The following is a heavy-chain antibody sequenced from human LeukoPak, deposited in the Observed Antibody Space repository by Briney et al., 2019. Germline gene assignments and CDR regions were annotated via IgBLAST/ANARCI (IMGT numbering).Heavy chain of an antibody. D-gene: IGHD5-18*01. CDR2: IYYSGSP. Sequence: SETLSLTCTVSGGSVSSGTYYWNWIRQPPGKGLEWIGYIYYSGSPNYSPSLKSRVTISVDTSKNQFSLKLSSVTVADTAVYYCARAGYSYGGQFDYWGRGTLVTVSS. V-gene: IGHV4-61*01. J-gene: IGHJ4*02. CDR3: ARAGYSYGGQFDY. CDR1: GGSVSSGTYY.